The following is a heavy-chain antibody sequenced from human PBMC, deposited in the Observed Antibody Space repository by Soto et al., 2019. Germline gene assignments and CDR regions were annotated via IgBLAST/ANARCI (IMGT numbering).Heavy chain of an antibody. CDR2: INHSGST. CDR1: GGSFSGYY. CDR3: ARPAIAAVVSAFDY. J-gene: IGHJ4*02. D-gene: IGHD6-13*01. V-gene: IGHV4-34*02. Sequence: QVQLQQWGAGLLKPSETLSLTCAVYGGSFSGYYWSWIRQPPGKGLEWIGEINHSGSTNYNPSLKSRVPISVDTSKNQLSLKLSSVPAADTAVYYCARPAIAAVVSAFDYWGQGTLVTVSS.